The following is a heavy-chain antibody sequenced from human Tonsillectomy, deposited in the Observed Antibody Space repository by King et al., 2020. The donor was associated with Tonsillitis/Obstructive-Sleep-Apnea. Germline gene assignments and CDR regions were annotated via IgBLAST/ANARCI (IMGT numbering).Heavy chain of an antibody. CDR3: AGNWGEQGCFNYYFDY. D-gene: IGHD3-16*01. Sequence: VQLVESGGGLVKPGGSLRLSCAASGFTFSDYYMSWIRQAPGKGLEWVSYISSSSSYTNYADSVKGRFTISRDNAKNSLYLQMNSLRAEDTAVYYCAGNWGEQGCFNYYFDYWGQGPLVTVSS. CDR2: ISSSSSYT. J-gene: IGHJ4*02. V-gene: IGHV3-11*06. CDR1: GFTFSDYY.